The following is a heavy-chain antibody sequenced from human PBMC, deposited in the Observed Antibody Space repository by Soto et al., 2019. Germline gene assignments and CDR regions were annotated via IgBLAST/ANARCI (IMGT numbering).Heavy chain of an antibody. CDR3: AKGSGFDFDY. V-gene: IGHV3-30*18. CDR2: LSSDGSGE. J-gene: IGHJ4*02. CDR1: GFTCKNYG. D-gene: IGHD5-12*01. Sequence: QVQLVESGGGVVQPGMSLRLSCAASGFTCKNYGMHWVRQAPGKGLEWVACLSSDGSGEDYADSVEGRFIISRDNSKDTMSLQMTSLSVEDTAVYYCAKGSGFDFDYWGQGTPVIVSS.